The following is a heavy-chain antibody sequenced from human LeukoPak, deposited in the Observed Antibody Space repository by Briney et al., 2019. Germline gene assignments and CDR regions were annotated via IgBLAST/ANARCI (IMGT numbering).Heavy chain of an antibody. D-gene: IGHD6-19*01. CDR2: INWNGGST. Sequence: GGSLRLSCAASGFTFDDYGMSWVRQAPGKGLEWVSGINWNGGSTGYADSVKGRFTISRDNAKNSLYLQMNSLRAEDTALYYCARRFYGSAKNSSGWDFDYWGQGTLVTVSS. CDR3: ARRFYGSAKNSSGWDFDY. J-gene: IGHJ4*02. CDR1: GFTFDDYG. V-gene: IGHV3-20*04.